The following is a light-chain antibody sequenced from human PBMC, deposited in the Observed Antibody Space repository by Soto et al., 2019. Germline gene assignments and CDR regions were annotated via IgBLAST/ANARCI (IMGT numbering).Light chain of an antibody. CDR3: CSYAGSSTLV. J-gene: IGLJ3*02. V-gene: IGLV2-23*01. Sequence: QSALTQPASVSGSPGQSITISCTGTSSDVGSYNLVSWYQQHPGKAPKLMSYEGSKRTSGVSNRFSGYKSGNTASLTISGLQAEDEADYYCCSYAGSSTLVLGGGTKVPVL. CDR1: SSDVGSYNL. CDR2: EGS.